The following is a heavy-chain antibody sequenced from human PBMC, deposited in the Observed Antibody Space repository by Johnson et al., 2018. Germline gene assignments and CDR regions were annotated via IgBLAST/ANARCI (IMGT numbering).Heavy chain of an antibody. J-gene: IGHJ1*01. D-gene: IGHD3-16*01. CDR1: GFTFSSYA. CDR3: AKDVGAGYFQH. Sequence: EVQLVESGGGLVQPGGSLRLSCAASGFTFSSYAMSWVRQVPGKGLEWVSTISGSGGSTYDADSVKGRFTISRDNSKNTLYLQMNSLRAEDTAVYYCAKDVGAGYFQHWGQGTLVTVSS. V-gene: IGHV3-23*04. CDR2: ISGSGGST.